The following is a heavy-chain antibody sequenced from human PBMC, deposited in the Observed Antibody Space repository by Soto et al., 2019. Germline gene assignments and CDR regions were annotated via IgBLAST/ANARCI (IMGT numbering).Heavy chain of an antibody. CDR3: ARVWELRYYYGMDV. V-gene: IGHV3-21*01. CDR2: ISSSSSYI. CDR1: GFTFSSYS. Sequence: EVQLVESGGGLVKPGGSLRLSCAASGFTFSSYSMNWVRQAPGKGLEWVSSISSSSSYIYYADSVKGRFTISRDNAKNSLYLQMNSLRAEDTAVYYCARVWELRYYYGMDVWGQGTTVTVSS. J-gene: IGHJ6*02. D-gene: IGHD1-26*01.